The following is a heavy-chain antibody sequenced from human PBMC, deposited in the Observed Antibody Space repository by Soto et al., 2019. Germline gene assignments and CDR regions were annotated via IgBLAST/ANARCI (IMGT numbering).Heavy chain of an antibody. CDR3: ASRVGWFGEQDNWFDP. D-gene: IGHD3-10*01. J-gene: IGHJ5*02. V-gene: IGHV4-4*02. CDR1: GGSISSSNW. Sequence: SETLSLTCAVSGGSISSSNWWSWVRQPPGKGLEWIGEIYHSGSTNYNPSLKSRATISVDKSKNQFSLKLSSVTAADTAVYYCASRVGWFGEQDNWFDPWGQGTLVTVSS. CDR2: IYHSGST.